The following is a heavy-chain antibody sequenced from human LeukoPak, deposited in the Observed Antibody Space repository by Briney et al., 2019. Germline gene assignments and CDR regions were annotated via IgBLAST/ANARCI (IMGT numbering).Heavy chain of an antibody. Sequence: SQTLSLTCAISGDSVSSNSAAWNWIRQSPSRGLEWLGRTYYRSKWYNDYAVSVKSRITINPDTSKNQFSLKLSSVTAADTAVYYCARVGYYDSSGYPKNWYFDLWGRGTLVTVSS. CDR3: ARVGYYDSSGYPKNWYFDL. V-gene: IGHV6-1*01. D-gene: IGHD3-22*01. J-gene: IGHJ2*01. CDR2: TYYRSKWYN. CDR1: GDSVSSNSAA.